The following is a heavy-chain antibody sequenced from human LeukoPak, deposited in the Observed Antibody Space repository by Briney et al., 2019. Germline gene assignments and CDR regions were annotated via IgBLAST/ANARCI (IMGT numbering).Heavy chain of an antibody. J-gene: IGHJ4*02. CDR2: INAGNGNT. CDR3: ARSVDIVATSQQPYHY. CDR1: GYTFTSYG. Sequence: ASVKVSCKASGYTFTSYGISWVRQAPGQGLEWMGWINAGNGNTKYSQKFQGRVTITRDTSASTAYMELSSLRSEDTAVYYCARSVDIVATSQQPYHYWGQGTLVTVSS. D-gene: IGHD5-12*01. V-gene: IGHV1-3*01.